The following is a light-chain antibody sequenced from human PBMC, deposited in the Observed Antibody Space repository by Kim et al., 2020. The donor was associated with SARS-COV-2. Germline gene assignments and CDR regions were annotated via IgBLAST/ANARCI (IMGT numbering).Light chain of an antibody. CDR1: RADSGSNA. CDR2: SND. J-gene: IGLJ2*01. V-gene: IGLV1-44*01. Sequence: GQGVTSSCSGGRADSGSNAVNWYQQLPETSPRILIYSNDKRPSGVPGRFSGSRSGTSASLAISGLQSDDEADYFCASWDDGLSGPVFGGGTKLTVL. CDR3: ASWDDGLSGPV.